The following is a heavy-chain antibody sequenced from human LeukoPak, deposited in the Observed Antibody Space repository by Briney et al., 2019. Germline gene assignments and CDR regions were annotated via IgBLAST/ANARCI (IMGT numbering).Heavy chain of an antibody. V-gene: IGHV3-33*06. CDR3: AKDPGAFDI. Sequence: GGSLILSCAASGFTFSSYGMHWVRQAPGKGLEWVAVIWYDGSNKYYADSVKGRFTISRDNSKNTLYLQMNSLRAEDTAVYYCAKDPGAFDIWGQGTMVTVSS. CDR1: GFTFSSYG. J-gene: IGHJ3*02. CDR2: IWYDGSNK.